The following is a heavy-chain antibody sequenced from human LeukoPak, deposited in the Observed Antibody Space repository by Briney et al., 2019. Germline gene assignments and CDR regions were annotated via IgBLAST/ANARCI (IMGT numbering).Heavy chain of an antibody. D-gene: IGHD1/OR15-1a*01. CDR3: ARTDRTNNGPRE. Sequence: GGSLRLSCAASGFTFDDYGMSWVRQAPGKGLEWVSGINWNGGSTGYADSVKGRFTISRDNAKISLYLQMNSLRAEDTALYYCARTDRTNNGPREWGQGTLVTVSS. J-gene: IGHJ4*02. V-gene: IGHV3-20*04. CDR1: GFTFDDYG. CDR2: INWNGGST.